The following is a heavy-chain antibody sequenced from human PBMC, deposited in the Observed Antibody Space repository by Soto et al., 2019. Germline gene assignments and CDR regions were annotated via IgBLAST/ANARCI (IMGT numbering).Heavy chain of an antibody. J-gene: IGHJ4*02. CDR2: IIPIFGTA. D-gene: IGHD2-21*01. CDR1: GGTFSSYA. Sequence: QVQLVQSGAEVKKPGSSVKVSCKASGGTFSSYAISWVRQAPGQGLEWMGGIIPIFGTANYAQKVQGRVTITADEPTSTAYMELSSLRSEDTAVYYCAIWWWYTQGAYYFDYWGQGPLVTVSS. V-gene: IGHV1-69*12. CDR3: AIWWWYTQGAYYFDY.